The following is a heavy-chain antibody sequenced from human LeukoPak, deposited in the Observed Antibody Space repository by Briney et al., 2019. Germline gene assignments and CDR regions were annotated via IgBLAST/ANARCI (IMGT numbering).Heavy chain of an antibody. V-gene: IGHV4-34*01. CDR3: ARSPRDYGYYYYYYMDV. Sequence: PSETLSLTCAVYGGSFSGYYWTWIRQPPGKGLEWIGEINHSGSANYNPSLKSRVTISVDTSKNQFSLKLSSVTAADTAVYYCARSPRDYGYYYYYYMDVWGKGTTVTVSS. CDR2: INHSGSA. CDR1: GGSFSGYY. D-gene: IGHD4-17*01. J-gene: IGHJ6*03.